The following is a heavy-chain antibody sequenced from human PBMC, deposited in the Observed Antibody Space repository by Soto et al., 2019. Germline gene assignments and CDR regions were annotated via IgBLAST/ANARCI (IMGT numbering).Heavy chain of an antibody. J-gene: IGHJ4*02. CDR3: ARSYYDFWSGYYIFHYFDY. Sequence: SETLCLTCAVYGGSFSGYYWSWIRQPPGKGLEWIGSIYYSGSTYYNPSLKSRVTISVDTSKNQFSLKLSSVTAADTAVYYCARSYYDFWSGYYIFHYFDYWGQGTLVTVSS. CDR1: GGSFSGYY. D-gene: IGHD3-3*01. V-gene: IGHV4-34*01. CDR2: IYYSGST.